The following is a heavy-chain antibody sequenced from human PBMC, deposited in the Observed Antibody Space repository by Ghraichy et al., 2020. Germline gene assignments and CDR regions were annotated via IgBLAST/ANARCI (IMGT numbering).Heavy chain of an antibody. CDR3: AREVVGVTRTGGRNYYNYYGMDG. CDR1: GGSISTDY. V-gene: IGHV4-59*01. J-gene: IGHJ6*02. Sequence: SQTLSLTCTVSGGSISTDYWSWIRQPPGKGLEWIGYIHYSGSTNYNPSLRSRVAISVDTSKNQFSLKLNSVTAADTAVYYCAREVVGVTRTGGRNYYNYYGMDGWGQGSTVTVSS. CDR2: IHYSGST. D-gene: IGHD4-11*01.